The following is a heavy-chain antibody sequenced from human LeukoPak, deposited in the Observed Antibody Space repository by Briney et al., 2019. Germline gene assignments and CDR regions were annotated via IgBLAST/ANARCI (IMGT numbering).Heavy chain of an antibody. J-gene: IGHJ4*02. V-gene: IGHV3-74*01. CDR1: GFTLSSYW. CDR2: INNDGVST. D-gene: IGHD3-22*01. Sequence: GGSLRLSCATSGFTLSSYWMHWVRQVPGKGLEWLSRINNDGVSTSYADSVKGRFTISRDNAKNTLYLRMNSLRAEDTAVYYCARDQGYYDSSGSNSYYFDYWGQGTLVTVSS. CDR3: ARDQGYYDSSGSNSYYFDY.